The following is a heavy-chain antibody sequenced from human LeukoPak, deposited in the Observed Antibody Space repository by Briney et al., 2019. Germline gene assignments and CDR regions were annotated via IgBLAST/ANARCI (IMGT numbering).Heavy chain of an antibody. D-gene: IGHD3-10*01. V-gene: IGHV4-30-2*01. Sequence: SQTLSLTCAVSGGSISNGGYSWSWIRQPPGKGLEWIGYIYHSGCTYYNPSLKSRVTISVDRSKNQFSLKLSSVTAADTAVYYCARRIPHYYGSGSPSHYFDYWGQGTLVTVSS. CDR3: ARRIPHYYGSGSPSHYFDY. CDR2: IYHSGCT. J-gene: IGHJ4*02. CDR1: GGSISNGGYS.